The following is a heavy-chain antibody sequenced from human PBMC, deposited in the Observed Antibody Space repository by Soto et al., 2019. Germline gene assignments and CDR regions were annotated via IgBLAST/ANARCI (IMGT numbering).Heavy chain of an antibody. CDR1: GGSFSGYY. D-gene: IGHD3-3*01. CDR3: ARDDFWSGYGSRGGPQKFDP. CDR2: INHSGST. J-gene: IGHJ5*02. V-gene: IGHV4-34*01. Sequence: SETLSLTCAVYGGSFSGYYWSWIRQPPGKGLEWIGEINHSGSTNYNPSLKSRVTISVDTSKNQFSLKLSSVTAADTAVYYCARDDFWSGYGSRGGPQKFDPWGQGTLVTVSS.